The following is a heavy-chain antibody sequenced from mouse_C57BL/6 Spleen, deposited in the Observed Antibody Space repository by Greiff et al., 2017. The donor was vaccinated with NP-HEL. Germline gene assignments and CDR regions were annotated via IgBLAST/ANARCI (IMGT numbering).Heavy chain of an antibody. Sequence: EVKLVESGPELVKPGASVKISCKASGYSFTDYNMNWVKQSNGKSLEWIGVINPNYGTTSYNQKFKGKATLTVDQSSSTAYMQLNSLTSEDSAVYYCARWGYYGSSPFAYWGQGTLVTVSA. CDR3: ARWGYYGSSPFAY. CDR2: INPNYGTT. J-gene: IGHJ3*01. D-gene: IGHD1-1*01. CDR1: GYSFTDYN. V-gene: IGHV1-39*01.